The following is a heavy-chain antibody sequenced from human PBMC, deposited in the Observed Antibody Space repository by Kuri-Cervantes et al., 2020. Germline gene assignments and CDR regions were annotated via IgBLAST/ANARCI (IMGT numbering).Heavy chain of an antibody. J-gene: IGHJ6*02. CDR2: IKSDGSEK. Sequence: GESLKISCAASGFTFSSSWMHWVCQAPEKGLEWVADIKSDGSEKYYVDSVKGRLTISRDNAKNSLYLQMNSLRTEETALYYCAKEGVVRGEMDVWGQGTTVTVSS. CDR1: GFTFSSSW. D-gene: IGHD3-10*01. CDR3: AKEGVVRGEMDV. V-gene: IGHV3-52*01.